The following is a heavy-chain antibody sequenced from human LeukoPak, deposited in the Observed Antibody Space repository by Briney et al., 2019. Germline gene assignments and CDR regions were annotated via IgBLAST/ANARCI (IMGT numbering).Heavy chain of an antibody. CDR2: IRSSSSTI. J-gene: IGHJ5*02. D-gene: IGHD1-26*01. CDR1: GFTLSSYR. Sequence: GGSLRLSCAASGFTLSSYRMNWVRQAPGKGLEWVSYIRSSSSTIYYADSVKGRFTISSDNSKSTLYLQMNSLGAEDTAVYFCARDLSGRFDPWGQGTLVTVSS. V-gene: IGHV3-48*01. CDR3: ARDLSGRFDP.